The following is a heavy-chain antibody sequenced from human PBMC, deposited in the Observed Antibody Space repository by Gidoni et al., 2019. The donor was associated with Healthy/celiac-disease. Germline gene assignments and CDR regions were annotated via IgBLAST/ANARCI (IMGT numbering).Heavy chain of an antibody. Sequence: QVQLVESGGGVVQPGRSLRLSCAASGFTFSSYGMHWVRQAPGKGLEWVAVISYDGSNKYYADSVKGRFTISRDNSKNTLYLQMNSLRAEDTAVYYCAKATKPRIAAAPGGGLAQYYMDVWGKGTTVTVSS. CDR3: AKATKPRIAAAPGGGLAQYYMDV. CDR2: ISYDGSNK. CDR1: GFTFSSYG. D-gene: IGHD6-13*01. J-gene: IGHJ6*03. V-gene: IGHV3-30*18.